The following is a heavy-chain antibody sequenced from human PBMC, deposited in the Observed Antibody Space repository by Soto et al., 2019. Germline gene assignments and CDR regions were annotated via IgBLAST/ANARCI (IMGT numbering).Heavy chain of an antibody. V-gene: IGHV3-30*18. J-gene: IGHJ4*02. CDR1: GFNFSSYG. CDR3: AKDLVMTSSWPAD. D-gene: IGHD3-22*01. CDR2: ISYDGSHK. Sequence: HVQLVESGGGVVQPGRSLRLSCAVSGFNFSSYGMHWVRQAPGKGLEWVAVISYDGSHKASADSVKGRFAISRDNSKNTLFRQMISLRVEDTAVYYCAKDLVMTSSWPADWGQGTLVTVSS.